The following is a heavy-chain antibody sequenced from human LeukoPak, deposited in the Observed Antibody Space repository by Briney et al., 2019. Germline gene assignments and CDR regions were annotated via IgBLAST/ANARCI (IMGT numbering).Heavy chain of an antibody. Sequence: PSETLSLTCAVYGGSFSGYYWSWIRQPPGKGLEWIGEINHSGSTNYNPSLKSRVTISVDTSKNQFSLKLSSVTAADTAVYYCAREAYDQALDYWGQGTLVTVSS. CDR3: AREAYDQALDY. CDR2: INHSGST. CDR1: GGSFSGYY. V-gene: IGHV4-34*01. D-gene: IGHD3-22*01. J-gene: IGHJ4*02.